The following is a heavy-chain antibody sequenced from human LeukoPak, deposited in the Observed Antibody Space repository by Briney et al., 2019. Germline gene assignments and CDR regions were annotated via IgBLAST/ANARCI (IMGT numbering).Heavy chain of an antibody. J-gene: IGHJ4*02. CDR1: GFTVSSNY. D-gene: IGHD6-13*01. V-gene: IGHV3-21*01. Sequence: PGGSLRLSCAASGFTVSSNYMSWVRQAPGKGLEWVSSISSSSSYIYYADSVKGRFTISRDNAKNSLYLQMNSLRAEDTAVYYCARDRIAAAGTNVYWGQGTLVTVSS. CDR2: ISSSSSYI. CDR3: ARDRIAAAGTNVY.